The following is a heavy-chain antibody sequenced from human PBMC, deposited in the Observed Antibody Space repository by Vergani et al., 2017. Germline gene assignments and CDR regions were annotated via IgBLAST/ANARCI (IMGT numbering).Heavy chain of an antibody. V-gene: IGHV3-48*04. CDR2: ISSSSSTI. CDR3: ASLHGGLFDY. J-gene: IGHJ4*02. CDR1: GFTFSSYS. Sequence: EVQLVESGGGLVQPGGSLRLSCAASGFTFSSYSMNWVRQAPGKWLEWVSYISSSSSTIYYADSVKGRFTISRDNAKNSLYLQMNSLRAEDPAVYYCASLHGGLFDYWGQGTLVTVSS. D-gene: IGHD3-16*01.